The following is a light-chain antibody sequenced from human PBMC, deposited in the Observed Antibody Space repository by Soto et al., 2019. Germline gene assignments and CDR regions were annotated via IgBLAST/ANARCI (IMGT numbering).Light chain of an antibody. Sequence: DNQMTQSPSSLSASVGDRVTITCRASQSISSYLNWYQQKPGKAPKLLIYAASSLQSGVPSRFSGSGSGTDFTLTISSLQPEDFAAYYCQQSYSTPHTIGQGTKLEIK. V-gene: IGKV1-39*01. CDR1: QSISSY. CDR2: AAS. J-gene: IGKJ2*01. CDR3: QQSYSTPHT.